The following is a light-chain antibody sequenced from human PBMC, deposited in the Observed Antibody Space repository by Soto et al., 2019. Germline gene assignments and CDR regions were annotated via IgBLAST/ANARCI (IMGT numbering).Light chain of an antibody. CDR2: GAS. CDR1: QSVSFNY. Sequence: EIVLTQSPGTLSLSPGERATLSCRASQSVSFNYVAWYQQKPGQAPRLLVHGASTRVTGIPDRFTGSGSETDFTLTISRLEPVDFAVYFCQQYGTTPRTFGQGTKVEVK. CDR3: QQYGTTPRT. J-gene: IGKJ1*01. V-gene: IGKV3-20*01.